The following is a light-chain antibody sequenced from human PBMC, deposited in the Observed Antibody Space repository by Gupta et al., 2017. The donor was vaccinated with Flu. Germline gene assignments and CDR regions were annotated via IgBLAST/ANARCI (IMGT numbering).Light chain of an antibody. J-gene: IGKJ4*01. V-gene: IGKV1-39*01. CDR1: QSVDRF. Sequence: DIQITQSPSSLSASVGDRVTITCRARQSVDRFLNWYQQKPGQAPKLLIFAASSLQSGVPSRFSGSGSGTDFTLTIRGRRPEDFATYYCQQSDSTPVTFGGGTKVEIK. CDR3: QQSDSTPVT. CDR2: AAS.